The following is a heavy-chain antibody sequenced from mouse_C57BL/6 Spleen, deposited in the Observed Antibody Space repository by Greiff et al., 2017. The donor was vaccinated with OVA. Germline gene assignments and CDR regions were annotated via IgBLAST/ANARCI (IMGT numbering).Heavy chain of an antibody. CDR3: ASITTVVQYYFDY. Sequence: VKLMESGPELVKPGASVKISCKASGYAFSSSWMNWVKQRPGKGLEWIGRIYPGDGDTNYNGKFKGKATLTADKSSSTAYMQLSSLTSEDSAVYFGASITTVVQYYFDYWGQGTTLTVSS. D-gene: IGHD1-1*01. CDR2: IYPGDGDT. V-gene: IGHV1-82*01. CDR1: GYAFSSSW. J-gene: IGHJ2*01.